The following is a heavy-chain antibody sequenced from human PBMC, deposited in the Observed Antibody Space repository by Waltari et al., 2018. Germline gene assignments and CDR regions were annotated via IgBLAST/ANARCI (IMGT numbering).Heavy chain of an antibody. Sequence: QVQLVEPGGGVVQPGRSLRLSCAASGFTFSRYATHWVRQAPGKGLEWVAVIWYDGSYKFYADSVKGRFSISRDNPKNTLHLQMDSLRAEDSAIYYCAKDGSASRLVRYYLDSWG. D-gene: IGHD2-8*02. CDR2: IWYDGSYK. J-gene: IGHJ4*01. CDR1: GFTFSRYA. V-gene: IGHV3-33*06. CDR3: AKDGSASRLVRYYLDS.